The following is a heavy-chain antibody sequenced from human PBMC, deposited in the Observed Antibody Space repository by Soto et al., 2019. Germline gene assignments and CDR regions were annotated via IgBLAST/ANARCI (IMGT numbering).Heavy chain of an antibody. J-gene: IGHJ5*02. V-gene: IGHV4-59*08. CDR2: IYYSGST. CDR1: GHYISSYS. D-gene: IGHD2-21*01. CDR3: ARLGAYYQSLDP. Sequence: SHTLSLTFTVSGHYISSYSLTWIRQPPGKGLEWIGYIYYSGSTNYNPSLKSRVTISVDTSKNQFSLKLGSVTAADAAVYYCARLGAYYQSLDPWGPGTLVTVS.